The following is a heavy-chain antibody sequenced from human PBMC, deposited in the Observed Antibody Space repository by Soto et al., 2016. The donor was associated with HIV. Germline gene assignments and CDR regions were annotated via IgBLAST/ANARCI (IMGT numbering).Heavy chain of an antibody. D-gene: IGHD3-10*01. CDR3: ARETYGSGSYSDK. V-gene: IGHV1-18*01. Sequence: QVQLVQSGAEVKKPGASVKVSCKASGYTFTSYAISWVRQAPGQGLEWMGWISPYNGNTDYAQNVQGRVTITTDTSTRTAYMELRSLRSDDTAIYYCARETYGSGSYSDKWGQGTLVTVSS. CDR2: ISPYNGNT. J-gene: IGHJ4*02. CDR1: GYTFTSYA.